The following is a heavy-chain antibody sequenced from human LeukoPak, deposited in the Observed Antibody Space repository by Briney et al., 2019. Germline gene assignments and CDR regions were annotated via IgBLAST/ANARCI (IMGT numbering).Heavy chain of an antibody. D-gene: IGHD3-22*01. V-gene: IGHV3-48*01. Sequence: GGSLRLSCAASGFTFSTYIMNWVRQAPGKGLEWVSYITTSTTTIYYADSVKGRFTISRDNAKNTLYLQMNSLRAEDTAIYYCAKDAGATMIIVVNYFDYWGQGTLVTVSS. J-gene: IGHJ4*02. CDR2: ITTSTTTI. CDR3: AKDAGATMIIVVNYFDY. CDR1: GFTFSTYI.